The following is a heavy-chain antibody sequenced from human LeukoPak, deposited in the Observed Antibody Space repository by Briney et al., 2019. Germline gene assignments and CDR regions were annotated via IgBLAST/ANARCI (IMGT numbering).Heavy chain of an antibody. CDR2: IFGNSKEI. D-gene: IGHD3-10*02. J-gene: IGHJ4*02. Sequence: GGSLRLSCAASGFTFSSFTMTWVRQAPGKGLEWVSVIFGNSKEIHYADSVKGRFTISRDNSKNTMFLQMNSLRVEDTAVYYCANYVQKLAPSDYWGQGTLVTVSP. CDR3: ANYVQKLAPSDY. CDR1: GFTFSSFT. V-gene: IGHV3-23*05.